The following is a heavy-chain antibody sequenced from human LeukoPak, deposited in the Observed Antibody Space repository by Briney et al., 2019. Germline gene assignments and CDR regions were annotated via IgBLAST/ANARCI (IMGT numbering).Heavy chain of an antibody. CDR3: ARGSYDFWSGYRSFDY. CDR1: GYTFTGYY. CDR2: INPNSGGT. Sequence: ASEKVSCKASGYTFTGYYMHWVRQAPGQGLEWMGWINPNSGGTNYAQKFQGRVTMTRDTSISTAYMELSRLRSDDTAVYYCARGSYDFWSGYRSFDYWGQGTLVTVSS. D-gene: IGHD3-3*01. J-gene: IGHJ4*02. V-gene: IGHV1-2*02.